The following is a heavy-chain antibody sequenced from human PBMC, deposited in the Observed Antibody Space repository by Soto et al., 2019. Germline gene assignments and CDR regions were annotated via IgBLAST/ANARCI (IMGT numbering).Heavy chain of an antibody. V-gene: IGHV3-30-3*01. D-gene: IGHD2-15*01. CDR3: ARDHRPLGYCSGGSCYSYYYYGMDV. Sequence: QVQLVESGGGVVQPGRSLRLSCAASGFTFSSYATHWVRQAPGKGLEWVAVISYDGSNKYYADSVKGRFTISRDNSKNTLYLQMNSLRAEDTAVYYCARDHRPLGYCSGGSCYSYYYYGMDVWGQGTTVTVSS. CDR1: GFTFSSYA. J-gene: IGHJ6*02. CDR2: ISYDGSNK.